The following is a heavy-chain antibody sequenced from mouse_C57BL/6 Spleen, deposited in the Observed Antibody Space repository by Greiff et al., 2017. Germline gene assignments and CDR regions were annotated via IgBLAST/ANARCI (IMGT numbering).Heavy chain of an antibody. CDR3: ARALHITTVVTPALYYFDY. CDR2: ISYDGSN. D-gene: IGHD1-1*01. J-gene: IGHJ2*01. CDR1: GYSITSGYY. V-gene: IGHV3-6*01. Sequence: EVKLVESGPGLVKPSQSLSLTCSVTGYSITSGYYWNWIRQFPGNKLEWMGYISYDGSNNYNPSLKNRISITRDTSKNQFFLKLNSVTTEDTATYYCARALHITTVVTPALYYFDYWGQGTTLTVSS.